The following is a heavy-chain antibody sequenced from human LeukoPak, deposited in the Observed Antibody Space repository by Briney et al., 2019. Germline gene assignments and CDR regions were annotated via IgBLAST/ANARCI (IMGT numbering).Heavy chain of an antibody. Sequence: PGGSLRLSCAASGFTFSSHWVTWVRQAPGKGLECVASIKEDGSETYYVDSVKGRFTISRDNAKNSLYLQMNSLRAEDTAVYYCAKESSGGWYFDYWGQGTLVTVSS. J-gene: IGHJ4*02. CDR2: IKEDGSET. D-gene: IGHD6-19*01. CDR3: AKESSGGWYFDY. V-gene: IGHV3-7*03. CDR1: GFTFSSHW.